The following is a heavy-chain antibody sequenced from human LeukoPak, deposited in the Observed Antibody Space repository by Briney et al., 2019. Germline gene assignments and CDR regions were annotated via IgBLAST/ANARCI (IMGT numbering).Heavy chain of an antibody. CDR2: IYYSGST. V-gene: IGHV4-59*08. CDR3: ARHGTSITIFGVVTYDAFDI. J-gene: IGHJ3*02. CDR1: GGSISSYY. Sequence: SETLSLTCTVSGGSISSYYWSWIRQPPGKGLEWIGYIYYSGSTNYNPSLKSRVTISVDTSKNQFSLKLSSVTAADTAVYYCARHGTSITIFGVVTYDAFDIWAKGQWSPSLQ. D-gene: IGHD3-3*01.